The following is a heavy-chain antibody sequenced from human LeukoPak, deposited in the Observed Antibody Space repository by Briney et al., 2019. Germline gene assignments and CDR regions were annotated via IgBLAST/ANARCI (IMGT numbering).Heavy chain of an antibody. CDR2: IHPCDSDN. Sequence: GESLKISCKGSGYTFSTYWIGWVRQMPGKGLEWMGIIHPCDSDNRYRTSFQRQVTSSADQSISTAYLQWSSLKASDTAMYYCARHVQSSGWFNFDSWGQGTLVTVSS. J-gene: IGHJ4*02. V-gene: IGHV5-51*01. CDR3: ARHVQSSGWFNFDS. CDR1: GYTFSTYW. D-gene: IGHD6-19*01.